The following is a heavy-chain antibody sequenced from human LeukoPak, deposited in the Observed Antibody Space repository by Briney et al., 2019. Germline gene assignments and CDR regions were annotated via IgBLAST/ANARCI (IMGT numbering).Heavy chain of an antibody. Sequence: GGSLRLSCAASGFTFSSYAMSWVRQAPGKGLEWVSYISSSGSTIYYADSVKGRFTISRDNAKNSLYLQMNSLRAEDTAVYYCARVIRYCSGGSCYTLDAFDIWGQGTMVTVSS. CDR3: ARVIRYCSGGSCYTLDAFDI. CDR1: GFTFSSYA. CDR2: ISSSGSTI. J-gene: IGHJ3*02. D-gene: IGHD2-15*01. V-gene: IGHV3-48*04.